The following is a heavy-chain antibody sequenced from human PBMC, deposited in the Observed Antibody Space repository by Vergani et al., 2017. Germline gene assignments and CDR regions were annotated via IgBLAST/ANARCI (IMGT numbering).Heavy chain of an antibody. D-gene: IGHD1-26*01. J-gene: IGHJ3*02. CDR1: GFTFSSYS. CDR3: AKPNKGATGGVGAFDI. Sequence: EVQLVESGGGLVKPGGSLRLSCAASGFTFSSYSMNWVRQAPGKGLESVSGISGSGVSAYYTDSVKGRFTISRDNSKNTLYLQMNSLRAEDTAVYYCAKPNKGATGGVGAFDIWGQGTMVTVSS. V-gene: IGHV3-23*04. CDR2: ISGSGVSA.